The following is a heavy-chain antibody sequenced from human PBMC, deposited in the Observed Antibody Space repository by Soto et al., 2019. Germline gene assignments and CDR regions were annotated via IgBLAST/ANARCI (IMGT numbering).Heavy chain of an antibody. CDR1: GIAFNSYT. Sequence: GESLKISCAASGIAFNSYTMSWVRQAPGKGLEWVSAIIAGSGDTFYADSVKGRFTISRDDSRNTLYLQMNSLGAEDTALYYCAKAGGNSYGYQYVDYWGQGTLVTVSS. J-gene: IGHJ4*02. V-gene: IGHV3-23*01. CDR2: IIAGSGDT. CDR3: AKAGGNSYGYQYVDY. D-gene: IGHD5-18*01.